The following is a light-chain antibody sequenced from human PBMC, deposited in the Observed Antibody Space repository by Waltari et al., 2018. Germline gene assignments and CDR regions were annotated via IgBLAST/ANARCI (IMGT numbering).Light chain of an antibody. Sequence: QPALTQPAPVSGSPGQSTTIPCTGTTSDVVGYNNVSWYQQHPGKAPKLMIYDVSNRPSGVSNRFSGSKSGNTASLTISGLQAEDEADYYCSSYTSSSTPSFGGGTKLTVL. CDR3: SSYTSSSTPS. CDR1: TSDVVGYNN. CDR2: DVS. V-gene: IGLV2-14*01. J-gene: IGLJ3*02.